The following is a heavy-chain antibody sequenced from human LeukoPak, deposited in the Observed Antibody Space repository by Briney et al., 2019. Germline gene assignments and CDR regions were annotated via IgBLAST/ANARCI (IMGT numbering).Heavy chain of an antibody. J-gene: IGHJ4*02. CDR1: GFTFSSYE. CDR2: ISSSGSTI. V-gene: IGHV3-48*03. CDR3: ARDSIVGAIFDY. Sequence: PGGSLRLSCAASGFTFSSYEMNWVRQAPGKGLEWVSYISSSGSTIYYADSVKGRFTISRDNAKNSLYLQMNSLRAEDTAVYYCARDSIVGAIFDYWGQGTLVTVSS. D-gene: IGHD1-26*01.